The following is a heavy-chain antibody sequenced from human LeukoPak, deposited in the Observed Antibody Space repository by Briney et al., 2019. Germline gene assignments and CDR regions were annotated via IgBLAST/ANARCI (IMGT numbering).Heavy chain of an antibody. Sequence: GGSLRLSCAASGFIFDDYGLTWVRQAPGKGLEWVSGINWNGDSTDYADSVKGRFTISRDNAKNSLYLQMNSLRAEDTALYYCARDLRVVITGSFDSWGQGTLVTVSS. V-gene: IGHV3-20*04. D-gene: IGHD3-22*01. CDR2: INWNGDST. CDR1: GFIFDDYG. CDR3: ARDLRVVITGSFDS. J-gene: IGHJ4*02.